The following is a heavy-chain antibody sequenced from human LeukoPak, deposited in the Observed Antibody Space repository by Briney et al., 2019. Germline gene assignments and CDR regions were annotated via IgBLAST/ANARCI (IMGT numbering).Heavy chain of an antibody. CDR3: ARDVRTINVLTGYYRPYYFDY. Sequence: SETLSLTCTVSVGSVSSGSYYWSWIRQPPGKGLEWIGHIYHTGSTNYNPSLKSRVTISLDTSKNQFSLKLTSVSAADTAVYYCARDVRTINVLTGYYRPYYFDYWGQGTLVTVSS. V-gene: IGHV4-61*01. D-gene: IGHD3-9*01. CDR2: IYHTGST. J-gene: IGHJ4*02. CDR1: VGSVSSGSYY.